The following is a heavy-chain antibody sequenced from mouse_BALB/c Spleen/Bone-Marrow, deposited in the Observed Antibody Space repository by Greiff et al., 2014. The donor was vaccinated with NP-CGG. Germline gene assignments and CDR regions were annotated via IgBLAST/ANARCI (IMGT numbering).Heavy chain of an antibody. CDR2: IYPGDGDT. Sequence: VKLLESGAELARPGASVKLSCKASGYTFTSYWMQWVKQRPGQGLEWIGAIYPGDGDTRYTQKFKGKATLTADKSSSTAYMQLSSLASEDSAVYYCARYYYAMDYWGQGTSVTVS. V-gene: IGHV1-87*01. J-gene: IGHJ4*01. CDR3: ARYYYAMDY. CDR1: GYTFTSYW.